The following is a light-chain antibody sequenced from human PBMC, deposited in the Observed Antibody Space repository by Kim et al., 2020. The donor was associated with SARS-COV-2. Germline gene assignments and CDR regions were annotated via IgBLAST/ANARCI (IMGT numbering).Light chain of an antibody. CDR2: QNT. CDR1: KLGDKY. V-gene: IGLV3-1*01. Sequence: VSPGQTASITCSGDKLGDKYACWYQQKPGQSPLLVIYQNTKRHSGIPERFSGSNSGNTATLTISGTQAMDEADYYCQAWDSSTNYVFGTGTQLTVL. J-gene: IGLJ1*01. CDR3: QAWDSSTNYV.